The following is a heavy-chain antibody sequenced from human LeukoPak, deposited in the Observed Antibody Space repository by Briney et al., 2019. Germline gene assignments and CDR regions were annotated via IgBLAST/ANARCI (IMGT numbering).Heavy chain of an antibody. V-gene: IGHV1-18*01. J-gene: IGHJ4*02. D-gene: IGHD3-22*01. CDR3: ARDPYYYDSSGYPFDY. Sequence: ASVKVSCKASGYTFTSYGISWVRQAPGQGLESMGWISAYNGNTNYAQKLQGRVTMTTDTSTSTAYMELRSLRSDDTAVYYCARDPYYYDSSGYPFDYWGQGTLVTVSS. CDR1: GYTFTSYG. CDR2: ISAYNGNT.